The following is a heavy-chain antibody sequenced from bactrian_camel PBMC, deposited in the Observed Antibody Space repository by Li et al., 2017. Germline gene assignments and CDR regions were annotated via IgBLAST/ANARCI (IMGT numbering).Heavy chain of an antibody. D-gene: IGHD2*01. CDR2: IHSDGAT. Sequence: HVQLVESGGGSVQAGGSLRLSCAASGYSYSKYCMAWFRQDPGKERDRIASIHSDGATSYSDSVKGRFTMSQDNANNIVHLQMNNLKPEDTAMYFCAASRSCGPTRTVVHRDEYAYWGQGTQVTV. CDR1: GYSYSKYC. V-gene: IGHV3S26*01. CDR3: AASRSCGPTRTVVHRDEYAY. J-gene: IGHJ4*01.